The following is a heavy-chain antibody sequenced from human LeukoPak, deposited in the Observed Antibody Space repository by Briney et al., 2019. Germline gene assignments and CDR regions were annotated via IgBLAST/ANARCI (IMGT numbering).Heavy chain of an antibody. V-gene: IGHV4-4*07. J-gene: IGHJ4*02. D-gene: IGHD2/OR15-2a*01. Sequence: SETLSLICNVSGGSISNYYWNWLPQPAGKGLEWIGRIYASGSTNYNPSLKSRVTISMDKSKNHFSLNLKSVIAADTAFYYCARDFYGDDGHHPFDYWGQGILVTVSS. CDR2: IYASGST. CDR3: ARDFYGDDGHHPFDY. CDR1: GGSISNYY.